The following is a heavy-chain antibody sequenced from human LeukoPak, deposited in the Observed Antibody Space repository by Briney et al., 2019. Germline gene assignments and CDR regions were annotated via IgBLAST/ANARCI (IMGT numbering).Heavy chain of an antibody. CDR2: INYSGRT. Sequence: PSETLSLTCTVSGGSISSSSYFWAWIRQPPGKGLEWIGSINYSGRTYYNPSLKSRLTISVDTSKNQFSLKLSSVTAADTAVYYCARDSYYYDSSGYYYVTDYWGQGTLVTVSS. J-gene: IGHJ4*02. CDR3: ARDSYYYDSSGYYYVTDY. CDR1: GGSISSSSYF. D-gene: IGHD3-22*01. V-gene: IGHV4-39*07.